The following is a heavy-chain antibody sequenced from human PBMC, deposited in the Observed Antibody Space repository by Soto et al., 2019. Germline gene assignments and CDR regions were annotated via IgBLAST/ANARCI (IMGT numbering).Heavy chain of an antibody. CDR2: ISSSSSTI. CDR3: AREFTYYYGSGSYSYTMQGKYYFDY. Sequence: PGGSLRLSCAASGFTFSSYSMNWVRQAPGKGLERVSYISSSSSTIYYADSVKGRFTISRDNAKNSLYLQMNSLRDEDTAVYYCAREFTYYYGSGSYSYTMQGKYYFDYWGQGTLVTVSS. V-gene: IGHV3-48*02. J-gene: IGHJ4*02. CDR1: GFTFSSYS. D-gene: IGHD3-10*01.